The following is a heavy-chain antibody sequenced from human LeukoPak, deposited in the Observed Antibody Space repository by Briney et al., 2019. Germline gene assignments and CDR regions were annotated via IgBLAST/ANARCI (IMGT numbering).Heavy chain of an antibody. CDR3: ARHGSIATGAFTY. CDR2: IYYSGST. J-gene: IGHJ4*02. CDR1: GGSISGTPYY. V-gene: IGHV4-39*01. D-gene: IGHD6-13*01. Sequence: SETLSLTCAISGGSISGTPYYWGWIRQPPGKGLEWIGSIYYSGSTYYNPSLKSRVTISVDTSRNQFSLKLGSVTAADTAVYYCARHGSIATGAFTYWGQGTLVTVSS.